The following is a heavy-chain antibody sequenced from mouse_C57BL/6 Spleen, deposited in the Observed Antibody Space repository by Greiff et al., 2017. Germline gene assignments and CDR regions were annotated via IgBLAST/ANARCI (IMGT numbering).Heavy chain of an antibody. Sequence: VQLQQSGAELVRPGASVTLSCKASGYTFTDYEMHWVKQTPVHGLEWIGAIDPETGGTAYNQKFKGKAILTADKSSSTAYMELRSLTSEDSAVYYCTRGVYYYGFDYWGQGTTLTVSS. CDR3: TRGVYYYGFDY. V-gene: IGHV1-15*01. CDR1: GYTFTDYE. J-gene: IGHJ2*01. CDR2: IDPETGGT. D-gene: IGHD1-1*01.